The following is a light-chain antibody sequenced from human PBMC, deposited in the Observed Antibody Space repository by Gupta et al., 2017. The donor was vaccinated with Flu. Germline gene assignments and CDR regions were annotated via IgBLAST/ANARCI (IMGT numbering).Light chain of an antibody. CDR1: QSISSY. CDR2: AAA. J-gene: IGKJ1*01. Sequence: DIQMTQSPSSLSASVGDRVTITCRASQSISSYLNWYQQKPGKAPKLLIYAAASLQSGGPSRFSGSGSGTDFTLTSSSLQPEDFATYYWQQSYSTPQTFGQGTKVEIK. V-gene: IGKV1-39*01. CDR3: QQSYSTPQT.